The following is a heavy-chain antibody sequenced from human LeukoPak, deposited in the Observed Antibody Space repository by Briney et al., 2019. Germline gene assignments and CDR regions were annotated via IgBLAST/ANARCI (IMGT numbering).Heavy chain of an antibody. V-gene: IGHV3-23*01. J-gene: IGHJ4*02. Sequence: PGGSLRLSCAASGFTFSDYYMSWIRQAPGKGLEWVSAISGSGGNTYYADSVKGRFTISRDNSKNTLYLQMNSLGAEDTAVYYCAKGPLIEVAGTTWHYWGQGTLVTVSS. D-gene: IGHD6-19*01. CDR3: AKGPLIEVAGTTWHY. CDR1: GFTFSDYY. CDR2: ISGSGGNT.